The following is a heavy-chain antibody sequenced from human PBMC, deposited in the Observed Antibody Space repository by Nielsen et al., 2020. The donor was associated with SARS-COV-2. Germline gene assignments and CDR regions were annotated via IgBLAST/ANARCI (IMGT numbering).Heavy chain of an antibody. V-gene: IGHV4-34*01. J-gene: IGHJ4*02. CDR3: ARADYGGNSATYYFDY. D-gene: IGHD4-23*01. CDR1: GGSFSGYY. Sequence: SETLSLTCAVYGGSFSGYYWSWIRQPPGKGLEWIGEINHSGSTNYNPSLKSRVTISVDTSKNQFSLKLSSVTAADTAVYYCARADYGGNSATYYFDYWGQGTLVTVSS. CDR2: INHSGST.